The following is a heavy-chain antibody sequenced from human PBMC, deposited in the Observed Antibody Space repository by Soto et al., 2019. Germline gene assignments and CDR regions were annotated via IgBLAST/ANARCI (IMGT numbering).Heavy chain of an antibody. V-gene: IGHV1-69*01. CDR2: IIPIFGTA. CDR1: GGTFSSYA. CDR3: ARGLDIVVVVAATGRDRYYYYGMDV. J-gene: IGHJ6*02. D-gene: IGHD2-15*01. Sequence: QVQLVQSGAEVKKPGSSVKVSCKASGGTFSSYAISWVRQAPGQGLEWMGGIIPIFGTANYAQKFQGRVTITADESTSTAYMELSSLRPEDTAVYYCARGLDIVVVVAATGRDRYYYYGMDVWGQGTTVTVSS.